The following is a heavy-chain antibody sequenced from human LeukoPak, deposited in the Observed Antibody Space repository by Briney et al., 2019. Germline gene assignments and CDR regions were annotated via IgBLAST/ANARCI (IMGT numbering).Heavy chain of an antibody. CDR3: AGQTQHDYGGIPGDAFDI. Sequence: SETLSLTCTVSGGSISSSSYYWGWIRQPPGKGLEWIGPIYYSGSTYYNPSLKSRVTISVDTSKNQFSLKLSSVTAADTAVYYCAGQTQHDYGGIPGDAFDIWGQGTMVTVSS. D-gene: IGHD4-23*01. CDR1: GGSISSSSYY. V-gene: IGHV4-39*01. J-gene: IGHJ3*02. CDR2: IYYSGST.